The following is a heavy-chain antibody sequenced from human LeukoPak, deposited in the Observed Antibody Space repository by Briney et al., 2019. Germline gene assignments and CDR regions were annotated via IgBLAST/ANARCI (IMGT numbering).Heavy chain of an antibody. Sequence: GGSLRLSCAASGFTFSSYGMHWVRQAPGKGLEWVAFIRYDGSNKYYPDSVKGRFTISRDNSKNTLYLQMNSLRAEDTAVYYCAKDSLRKTIVGTTTRGVNDYWGQGTLVTVSS. CDR1: GFTFSSYG. CDR3: AKDSLRKTIVGTTTRGVNDY. CDR2: IRYDGSNK. V-gene: IGHV3-30*02. D-gene: IGHD1-26*01. J-gene: IGHJ4*02.